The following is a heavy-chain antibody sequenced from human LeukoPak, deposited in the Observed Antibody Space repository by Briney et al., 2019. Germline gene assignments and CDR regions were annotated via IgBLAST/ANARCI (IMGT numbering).Heavy chain of an antibody. D-gene: IGHD1-26*01. CDR2: ISYDGSNK. CDR3: AREWWELPNYFDY. V-gene: IGHV3-30-3*01. Sequence: GGSLRLSRAASGFTFSSYAMHWVRQAPGTGLEWVAVISYDGSNKYYADSVKGRFTISRDNSKNTLYLQMNSLRAEDTAVYYCAREWWELPNYFDYWGQGTLVTVSS. CDR1: GFTFSSYA. J-gene: IGHJ4*02.